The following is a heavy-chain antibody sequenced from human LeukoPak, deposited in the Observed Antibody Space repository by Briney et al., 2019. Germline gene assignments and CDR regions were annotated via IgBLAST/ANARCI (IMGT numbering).Heavy chain of an antibody. Sequence: ASVKVSCKASGYTFSAYDINWVRQDTGQGLEWMGWMNPNSGNTGIAQKFQGRVTMTRDTSINTAYMVLSNLRSEDTAVYYCARVSQTPAYYYTSGYYYHGYWGQGSRVTVSS. CDR1: GYTFSAYD. D-gene: IGHD3-22*01. CDR3: ARVSQTPAYYYTSGYYYHGY. V-gene: IGHV1-8*01. CDR2: MNPNSGNT. J-gene: IGHJ4*02.